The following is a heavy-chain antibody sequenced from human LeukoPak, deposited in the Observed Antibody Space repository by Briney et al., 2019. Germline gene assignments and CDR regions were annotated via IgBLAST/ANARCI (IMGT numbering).Heavy chain of an antibody. J-gene: IGHJ4*02. D-gene: IGHD3-22*01. CDR2: IYYSGST. CDR1: GGSISSSSYY. Sequence: SETLSLTCTVSGGSISSSSYYWGWIRQPPGKGLEWIGSIYYSGSTYYNPSLKSRVTISVDTSKNQFSLKLSSVTAADTAVYYCARSPYYYDSSGSAFYLDYWGQGTLVTVSS. CDR3: ARSPYYYDSSGSAFYLDY. V-gene: IGHV4-39*01.